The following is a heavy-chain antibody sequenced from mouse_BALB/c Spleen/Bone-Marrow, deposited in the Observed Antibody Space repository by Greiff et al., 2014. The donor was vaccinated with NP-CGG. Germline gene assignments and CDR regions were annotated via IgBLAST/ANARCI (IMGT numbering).Heavy chain of an antibody. CDR2: IAPGSGST. CDR1: GYTFTSYW. V-gene: IGHV1S41*01. CDR3: ARFPIYYGNYGAMDY. D-gene: IGHD2-1*01. J-gene: IGHJ4*01. Sequence: DLVKPGASVKLSCKASGYTFTSYWINWIKQRPGQGLEWIGRIAPGSGSTYYNEMFKGKATLTVDTSSSTAYIQLSSLSSEDSAVYFGARFPIYYGNYGAMDYWGQGTSVTVPS.